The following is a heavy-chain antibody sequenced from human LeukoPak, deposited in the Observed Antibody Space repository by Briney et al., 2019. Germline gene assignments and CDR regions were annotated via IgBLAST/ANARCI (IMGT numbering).Heavy chain of an antibody. Sequence: GASVKVSCKASGYTFTSYDINWVRQATGEGHEWMGWMNPNSGNTGYAQKFQGRVTITRNTSISTAYMELSSLRSEDTAVYYCVSSSWYDAFDIWGQGTMVTVSS. J-gene: IGHJ3*02. D-gene: IGHD6-13*01. CDR1: GYTFTSYD. V-gene: IGHV1-8*03. CDR3: VSSSWYDAFDI. CDR2: MNPNSGNT.